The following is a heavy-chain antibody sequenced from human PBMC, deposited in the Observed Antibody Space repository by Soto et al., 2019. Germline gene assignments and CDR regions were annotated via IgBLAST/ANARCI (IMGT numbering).Heavy chain of an antibody. Sequence: QVQLQESGPGLVKPSGTLSLTCAVSGGSISSSNWWSWVHQPPGKGLEWIGEIYHSGSTNYNPSLKSRVTISVDKSQNQFSLKLSSVTAADTAVYYCARAVTIFGVVTPLGYWGQGTLVTVSS. D-gene: IGHD3-3*01. CDR1: GGSISSSNW. CDR3: ARAVTIFGVVTPLGY. J-gene: IGHJ4*02. V-gene: IGHV4-4*02. CDR2: IYHSGST.